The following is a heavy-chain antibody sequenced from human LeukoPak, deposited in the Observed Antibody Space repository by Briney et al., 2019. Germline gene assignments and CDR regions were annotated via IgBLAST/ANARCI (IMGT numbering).Heavy chain of an antibody. Sequence: PSETLSLTFTVSGGSISSSSYYWGWIRQPPGKGLEWIGSIYYSGSTYYNPSLKSRVAISVDTSKNQFSLKLSSVTAADTAVYYCARSPISGGNPRSRYFDLWGRGTLVTVSS. V-gene: IGHV4-39*07. D-gene: IGHD4-23*01. J-gene: IGHJ2*01. CDR3: ARSPISGGNPRSRYFDL. CDR2: IYYSGST. CDR1: GGSISSSSYY.